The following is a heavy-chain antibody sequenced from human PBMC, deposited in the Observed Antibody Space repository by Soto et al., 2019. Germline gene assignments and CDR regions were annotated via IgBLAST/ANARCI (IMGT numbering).Heavy chain of an antibody. J-gene: IGHJ4*02. CDR2: ISSTTNYI. CDR3: ARESEDLTSNFDY. CDR1: GFTFTRYS. V-gene: IGHV3-21*01. Sequence: GGSLRLSCAASGFTFTRYSMNWVRQAPGKGLEWVSSISSTTNYIYYADPMKGRFTVSRDNAKNSVYLEMNSLSAEDTAVYYCARESEDLTSNFDYWGQGTLVTVSS.